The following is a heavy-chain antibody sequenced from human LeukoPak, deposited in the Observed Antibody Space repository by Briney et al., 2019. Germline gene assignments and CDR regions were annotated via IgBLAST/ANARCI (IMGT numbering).Heavy chain of an antibody. CDR2: IKQDGSQK. CDR3: ARDLSGDYDFWSGYSP. CDR1: GFTFSSYW. V-gene: IGHV3-7*01. D-gene: IGHD3-3*01. J-gene: IGHJ4*02. Sequence: PGGSLRLSCAASGFTFSSYWMTWVRQAPGKGLEWVAIIKQDGSQKYYVDSVKGRFTLSRDNAKNSLYLQMNSLRAEDTAVYYCARDLSGDYDFWSGYSPWGQGTLVTVSS.